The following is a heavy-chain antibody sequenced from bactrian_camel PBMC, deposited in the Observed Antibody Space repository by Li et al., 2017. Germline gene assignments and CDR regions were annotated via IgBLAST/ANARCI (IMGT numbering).Heavy chain of an antibody. CDR2: VVSDGTHA. CDR1: GFIFTNYD. CDR3: AAGSMSWADTAYKY. J-gene: IGHJ4*01. Sequence: VQLVESGGGLIQPGGSLRLSCAASGFIFTNYDVNWVRQAPGKGLEWVSTVVSDGTHAYYAGSVRGRFTMNRDNAKNTIYLQMNSLKSEDTALYYCAAGSMSWADTAYKYWGQGTQVTVS. D-gene: IGHD5*01. V-gene: IGHV3-2*01.